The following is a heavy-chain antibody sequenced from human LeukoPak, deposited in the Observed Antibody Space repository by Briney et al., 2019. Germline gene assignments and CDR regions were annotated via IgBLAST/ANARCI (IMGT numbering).Heavy chain of an antibody. Sequence: PGGSLRLSCAASGFTFSSYAMSWVRQAPGKGLEWVSSISGSGDSTYYADSVKGRFTISRDVSKNTLYLQMNSLRAEDTAVYYCAKEIHRSIHPWSSSSPHHLNDYWGQGTLVTVSS. V-gene: IGHV3-23*01. CDR1: GFTFSSYA. D-gene: IGHD6-6*01. CDR2: ISGSGDST. CDR3: AKEIHRSIHPWSSSSPHHLNDY. J-gene: IGHJ4*02.